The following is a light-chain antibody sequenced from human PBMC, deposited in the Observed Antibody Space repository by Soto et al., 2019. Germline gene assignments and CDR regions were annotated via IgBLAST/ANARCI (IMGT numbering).Light chain of an antibody. Sequence: EIVMTQSPATLSVSPGERATLSCRASQSVSSNLAWYQQKPGQAPRLLIYGASTRATGIPARFSGSGSGTEVTLTISSLQSEDFAVYYCQQYNNCPPWTFAQGTKVEIE. CDR1: QSVSSN. CDR3: QQYNNCPPWT. J-gene: IGKJ1*01. V-gene: IGKV3-15*01. CDR2: GAS.